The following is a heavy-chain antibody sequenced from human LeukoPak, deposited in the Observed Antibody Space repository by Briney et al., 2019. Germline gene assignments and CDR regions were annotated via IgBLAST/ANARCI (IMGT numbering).Heavy chain of an antibody. CDR2: IYTSGST. CDR1: GGSSNNYY. Sequence: KPSETLSLTCTGSGGSSNNYYWSWIRQSAGQGLEWIGRIYTSGSTNYNPSLKSRVSMSVDTSKNQFSLRLRSVTAADTAVYYCARESGYYYDTSGYTFDYWGQGILVTVSS. V-gene: IGHV4-4*07. J-gene: IGHJ4*02. CDR3: ARESGYYYDTSGYTFDY. D-gene: IGHD3-22*01.